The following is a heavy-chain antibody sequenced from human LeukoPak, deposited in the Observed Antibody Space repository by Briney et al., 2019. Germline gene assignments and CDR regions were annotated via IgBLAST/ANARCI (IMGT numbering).Heavy chain of an antibody. D-gene: IGHD2-15*01. J-gene: IGHJ4*02. Sequence: GGSLRLSCAPPGFSLNNYGMHWVRQAPGRRLELVAMIPYDGSSEKYADFVKGRFTISRDNSKNTLYLQMNSLRDEDTALCYCANPRVSIGSHFDYWGQGPLVTVSS. CDR2: IPYDGSSE. CDR1: GFSLNNYG. V-gene: IGHV3-30*18. CDR3: ANPRVSIGSHFDY.